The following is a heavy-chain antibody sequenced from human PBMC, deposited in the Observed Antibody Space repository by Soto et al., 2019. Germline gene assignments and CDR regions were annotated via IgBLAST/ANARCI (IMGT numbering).Heavy chain of an antibody. D-gene: IGHD4-17*01. CDR2: NNHSGST. CDR3: ARGRYGTTVTNFDY. V-gene: IGHV4-34*01. Sequence: SETLSLTCAVYGGSFSGYYWSWIRQPPGKGLEWIGENNHSGSTNYNPSLKSRLTISVDTSKNQFSLKLSAVTAADTAVYYCARGRYGTTVTNFDYWGQGTLVTVSS. CDR1: GGSFSGYY. J-gene: IGHJ4*02.